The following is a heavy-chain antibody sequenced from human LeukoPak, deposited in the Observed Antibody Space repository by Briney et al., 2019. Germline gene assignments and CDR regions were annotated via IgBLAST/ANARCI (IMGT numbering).Heavy chain of an antibody. CDR2: IYYSGST. J-gene: IGHJ5*02. V-gene: IGHV4-31*03. D-gene: IGHD2-15*01. Sequence: PSETLSLTRTVSGGSISSGGYYWSWIRQHPGKGLEWIGYIYYSGSTYYNPSLKSRVTISVDTSKNQFSLKLSSVTAADTAVYYCAREKGYCSGGSCYGSWFDPWGQGTLVTVSS. CDR3: AREKGYCSGGSCYGSWFDP. CDR1: GGSISSGGYY.